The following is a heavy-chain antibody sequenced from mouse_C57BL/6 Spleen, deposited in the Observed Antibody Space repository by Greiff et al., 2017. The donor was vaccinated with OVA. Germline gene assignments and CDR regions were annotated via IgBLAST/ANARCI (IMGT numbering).Heavy chain of an antibody. CDR1: GYTFTSYT. Sequence: VKLVESGAELARPGASVKMSCKASGYTFTSYTMHWVKQRPGQGLEWIGYINPSSGYTKYNQKFKDKATLTADKSSSTAYMQLSSLTSEDSAVYYCARSREDAMDYWGQGTSVTVSS. J-gene: IGHJ4*01. V-gene: IGHV1-4*01. D-gene: IGHD3-3*01. CDR2: INPSSGYT. CDR3: ARSREDAMDY.